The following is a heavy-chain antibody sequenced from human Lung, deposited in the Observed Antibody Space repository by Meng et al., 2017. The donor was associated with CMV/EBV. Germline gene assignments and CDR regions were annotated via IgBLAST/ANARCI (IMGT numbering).Heavy chain of an antibody. D-gene: IGHD6-19*01. CDR3: ARGNGWRFDY. CDR2: ININTGNP. Sequence: QVHLVDSGSELKKPGDSVTVSCQAAGYTFTSSSMNWVRHAPGQGLEWMGWININTGNPTYAQGFTGRFVFSLDTSVSTAYLQIDSLKADDTAVYYCARGNGWRFDYWGQGTLVTVSS. V-gene: IGHV7-4-1*01. CDR1: GYTFTSSS. J-gene: IGHJ4*02.